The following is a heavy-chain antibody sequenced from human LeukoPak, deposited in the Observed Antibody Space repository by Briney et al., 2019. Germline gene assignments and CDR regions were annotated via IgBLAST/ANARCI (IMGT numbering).Heavy chain of an antibody. D-gene: IGHD2-15*01. CDR3: ARGRVALEYYYYMDV. J-gene: IGHJ6*03. CDR2: IIPIFGTA. Sequence: GASVKVSCKASRGTFSSYTISWVRQAPGQGLEWMGGIIPIFGTANYAQKFQGRVTITADESTSTAYMELSSLRSEDTAVYYCARGRVALEYYYYMDVWGKGTTVTISS. V-gene: IGHV1-69*13. CDR1: RGTFSSYT.